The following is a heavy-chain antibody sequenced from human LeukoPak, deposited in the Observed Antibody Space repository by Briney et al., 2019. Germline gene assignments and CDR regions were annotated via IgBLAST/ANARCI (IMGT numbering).Heavy chain of an antibody. J-gene: IGHJ3*02. CDR1: GFTFSSYA. Sequence: GGSLRLSCAASGFTFSSYAMHWVRQAPGKGLEWVAVISYDGSNKCYADSVKGRFTISRDNSKNTLYLQMNSLRAEDTAVYYCASLPDIVVVPAADPPLDAFGIWGQGSMVTVSS. V-gene: IGHV3-30-3*01. CDR2: ISYDGSNK. CDR3: ASLPDIVVVPAADPPLDAFGI. D-gene: IGHD2-2*01.